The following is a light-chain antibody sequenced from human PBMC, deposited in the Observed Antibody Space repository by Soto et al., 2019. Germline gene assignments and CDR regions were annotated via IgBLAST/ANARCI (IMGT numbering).Light chain of an antibody. Sequence: QSVLTQPPSVSGAPGQRVTISCTGSSSNIGAGYDVHWYQQLPGTAPKLLIYGNSNRPSGVPDRFSGSKSGTSASLAITGRQAEDEADYYCQSYDSSRSDWVFGGGTKLTVL. CDR3: QSYDSSRSDWV. V-gene: IGLV1-40*01. J-gene: IGLJ3*02. CDR2: GNS. CDR1: SSNIGAGYD.